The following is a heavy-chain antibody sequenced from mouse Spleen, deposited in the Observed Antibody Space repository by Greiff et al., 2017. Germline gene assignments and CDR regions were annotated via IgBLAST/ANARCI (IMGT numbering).Heavy chain of an antibody. V-gene: IGHV1-55*01. CDR1: GYTFTSYW. D-gene: IGHD2-14*01. J-gene: IGHJ1*01. CDR3: ARNYRYDWYFDV. CDR2: IYPGSGST. Sequence: QVQLQQPGAELVKPGASVKMSCKASGYTFTSYWITWVKQRPGQGLEWLGDIYPGSGSTNYNEKFKSKATLTVDTSSSTAYMQLSSLTSEDSAVYYCARNYRYDWYFDVWGAGTTVTVSS.